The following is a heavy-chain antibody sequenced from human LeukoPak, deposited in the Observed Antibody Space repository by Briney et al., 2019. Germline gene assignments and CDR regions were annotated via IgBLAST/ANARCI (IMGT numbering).Heavy chain of an antibody. V-gene: IGHV3-48*01. CDR3: ARSLIIVSSRESYYFDY. CDR2: ISSSSSTI. J-gene: IGHJ4*02. Sequence: GGSLRLSCAASGFTFSSDSMNWVRQAPGKGLEWVSYISSSSSTIYYADSVKGRFTISRGNAKNSLYLQMNSLRAEDTAVYYCARSLIIVSSRESYYFDYWGQGTLVTVSS. D-gene: IGHD2-21*01. CDR1: GFTFSSDS.